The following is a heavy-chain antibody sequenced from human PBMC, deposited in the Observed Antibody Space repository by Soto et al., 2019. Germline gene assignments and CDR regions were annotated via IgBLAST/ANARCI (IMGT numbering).Heavy chain of an antibody. CDR2: ISYDGSNK. V-gene: IGHV3-30*18. CDR3: AKDRSFSRLWSVGYCTNGVCYRLDY. D-gene: IGHD2-8*01. Sequence: GSLRLSCAASGFTFSSYGMHWVRQAPGKGLEWVAVISYDGSNKYYADSVKGRFTISRDNSKNTLYLQMNSLRAEDTAVCYCAKDRSFSRLWSVGYCTNGVCYRLDYWGQGTLVTVSS. J-gene: IGHJ4*02. CDR1: GFTFSSYG.